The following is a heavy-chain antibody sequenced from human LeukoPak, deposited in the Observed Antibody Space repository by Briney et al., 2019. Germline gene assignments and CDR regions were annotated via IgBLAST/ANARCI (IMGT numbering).Heavy chain of an antibody. CDR2: IYYSGST. D-gene: IGHD3-22*01. CDR1: GGSISSYY. J-gene: IGHJ4*02. Sequence: SETLSLTCTVSGGSISSYYWSWSRQPPGKGLEWIGYIYYSGSTNYNPSLKSRVTISVDTSKNQFSLKLSSVTAADTAVYYCARESYYDSSGYYYVDYWGQGTLVTVSS. CDR3: ARESYYDSSGYYYVDY. V-gene: IGHV4-59*01.